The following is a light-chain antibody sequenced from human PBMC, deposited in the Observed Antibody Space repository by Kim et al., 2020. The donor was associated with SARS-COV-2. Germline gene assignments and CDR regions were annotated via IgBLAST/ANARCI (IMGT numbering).Light chain of an antibody. CDR3: QKYNSAPWT. Sequence: AAVGDRVTITCRASQDIANSVAWYQQKPGKVPQVLIYAASTLQAGVPARFCGSGSGTEFTLTIGSLQTEDVATYYCQKYNSAPWTFGPGTKVDIK. CDR2: AAS. CDR1: QDIANS. V-gene: IGKV1-27*01. J-gene: IGKJ1*01.